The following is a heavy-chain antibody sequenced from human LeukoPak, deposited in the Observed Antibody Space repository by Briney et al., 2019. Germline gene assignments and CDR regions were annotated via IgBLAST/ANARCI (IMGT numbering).Heavy chain of an antibody. V-gene: IGHV1-2*06. CDR2: INPNSGGT. J-gene: IGHJ1*01. CDR3: AAGGSSSSSDEFFQH. CDR1: GYTFTGYY. D-gene: IGHD6-6*01. Sequence: ASVKVSCKASGYTFTGYYMHWVRQAPGQGLEWMGRINPNSGGTNCAQKFQGRVTMSRDTSISTAYMELTRLRSDDTAVYYCAAGGSSSSSDEFFQHWGQGTLVTVSS.